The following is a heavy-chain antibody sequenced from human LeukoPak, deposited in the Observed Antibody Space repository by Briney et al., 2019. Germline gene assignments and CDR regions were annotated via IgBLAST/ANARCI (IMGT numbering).Heavy chain of an antibody. CDR2: IYYSGST. CDR3: ARLRYSSGRGHWYFDL. CDR1: GGSISSGGYY. V-gene: IGHV4-61*08. Sequence: SETLSLTCTVSGGSISSGGYYWSWIRQPPGKGLEWIGYIYYSGSTNYTPSLKSRVTISVDTSKNQFSLKLSSVTAADTAVYYCARLRYSSGRGHWYFDLWGRGTLVTVSS. J-gene: IGHJ2*01. D-gene: IGHD6-19*01.